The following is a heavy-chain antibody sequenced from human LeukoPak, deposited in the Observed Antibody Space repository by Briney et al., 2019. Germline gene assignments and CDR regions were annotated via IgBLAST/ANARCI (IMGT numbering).Heavy chain of an antibody. CDR2: IKSDGSYT. CDR3: AKTLGYSGYFSP. D-gene: IGHD3-22*01. V-gene: IGHV3-74*01. J-gene: IGHJ5*02. CDR1: GFMFSDSW. Sequence: PGGSLRLTCAASGFMFSDSWMHGVRRAPGKGLEWVSRIKSDGSYTDHVDSVRGRFTISRDNAKNTLYLQMNSLRADDTAVYFCAKTLGYSGYFSPWGQGTLVTVSS.